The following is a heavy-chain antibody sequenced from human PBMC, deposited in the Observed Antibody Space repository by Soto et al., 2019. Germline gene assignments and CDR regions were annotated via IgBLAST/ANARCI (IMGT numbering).Heavy chain of an antibody. D-gene: IGHD1-7*01. Sequence: QLQLQESGPGLVKPSETLSLTCTVSGGSISSSSYYWGWIRQPPGKGLEWIGSIYYSGSTYYNPSLKSRVTISVDTSKNQFSLKLSSVTAADTAVYYCARQESGTTFDYWGQGTLVTVSS. V-gene: IGHV4-39*01. J-gene: IGHJ4*02. CDR2: IYYSGST. CDR3: ARQESGTTFDY. CDR1: GGSISSSSYY.